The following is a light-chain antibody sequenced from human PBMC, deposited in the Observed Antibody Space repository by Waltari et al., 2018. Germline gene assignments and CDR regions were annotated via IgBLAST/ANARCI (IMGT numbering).Light chain of an antibody. CDR1: QRISTW. V-gene: IGKV1-5*03. CDR2: RAS. J-gene: IGKJ2*01. CDR3: QLYNSYVMYT. Sequence: DIQMSQSPSTLSASVGDRVTITCRASQRISTWFAWYQQKPGKAPKLLISRASTLESGVPSRFAGSGSGTEFTLTISSLQPDDFGTYYCQLYNSYVMYTFGQGTKLDIK.